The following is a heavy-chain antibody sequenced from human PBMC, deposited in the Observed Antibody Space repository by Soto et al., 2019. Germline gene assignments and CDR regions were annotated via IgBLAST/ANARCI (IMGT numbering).Heavy chain of an antibody. D-gene: IGHD3-10*01. CDR2: IWHDGNNK. CDR1: GFSVRTSG. V-gene: IGHV3-33*01. J-gene: IGHJ3*01. CDR3: ARDDNLQGNAFDV. Sequence: QVQLVESGGGVVQPERSLRLSCAASGFSVRTSGMHWVRQAPGKGLEWVALIWHDGNNKVYVDSVKGRFTISNDNSQNMIYLQMDSRRGEDTALYYCARDDNLQGNAFDVWGQGTMVTVSS.